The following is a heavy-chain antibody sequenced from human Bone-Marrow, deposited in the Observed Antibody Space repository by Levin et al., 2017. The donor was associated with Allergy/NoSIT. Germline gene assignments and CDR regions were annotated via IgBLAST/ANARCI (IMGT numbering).Heavy chain of an antibody. CDR3: ARLSLTYDAVDI. CDR2: IYWDDTN. V-gene: IGHV2-70*04. J-gene: IGHJ3*02. Sequence: TLSLTCTLSGISLKNSEMRISWIRQPPVGALEWLARIYWDDTNFYSASLKTRLTISKDISKRQVVLTMTNVDPGDTATYYCARLSLTYDAVDIWGQGTRVTVSS. CDR1: GISLKNSEMR.